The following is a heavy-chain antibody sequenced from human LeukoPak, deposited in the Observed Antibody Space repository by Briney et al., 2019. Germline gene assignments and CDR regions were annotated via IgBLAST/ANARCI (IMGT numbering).Heavy chain of an antibody. CDR1: GGSFSGYY. Sequence: PSETLSLTCAVYGGSFSGYYWSWIRQPPGKGLEWIGEINHSGSTNYNPSLKSRVTISVDTSKNQFSLKLTSVTAADTAVYYCARDPSPAMISNWGQGILVTVSS. D-gene: IGHD5-18*01. CDR3: ARDPSPAMISN. CDR2: INHSGST. J-gene: IGHJ4*02. V-gene: IGHV4-34*01.